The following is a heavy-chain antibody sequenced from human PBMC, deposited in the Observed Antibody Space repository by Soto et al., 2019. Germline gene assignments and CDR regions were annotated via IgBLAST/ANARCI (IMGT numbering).Heavy chain of an antibody. J-gene: IGHJ6*02. CDR3: AQVPTAKRYYVSGMDV. V-gene: IGHV4-31*03. D-gene: IGHD2-2*01. Sequence: SVTLLLPCSLGSSSINNSMYSSISIRQHPGKGLEWIGYIYFNGNTYYHPSLRSRVIMSLDMSKNQFSLNMSSVTAADAAVYYCAQVPTAKRYYVSGMDVWGQGTTVT. CDR1: SSSINNSMYS. CDR2: IYFNGNT.